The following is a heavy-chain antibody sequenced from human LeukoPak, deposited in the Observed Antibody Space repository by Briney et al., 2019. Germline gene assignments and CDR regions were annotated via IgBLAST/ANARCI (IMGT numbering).Heavy chain of an antibody. CDR2: ISSSGAYI. D-gene: IGHD3-10*01. J-gene: IGHJ6*03. Sequence: NPWGSLRLSCAASGFTFSRYTMSWVRQAPGKGLEWVSSISSSGAYIYYADSVKGRFTISRDNAKNSLYLQMNSLRAEDTAVYYCARGDGSGTYKDYYMDVWGKGTTVTVSS. CDR1: GFTFSRYT. V-gene: IGHV3-21*01. CDR3: ARGDGSGTYKDYYMDV.